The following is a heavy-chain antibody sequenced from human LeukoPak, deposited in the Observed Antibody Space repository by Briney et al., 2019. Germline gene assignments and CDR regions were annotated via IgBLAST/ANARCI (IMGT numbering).Heavy chain of an antibody. CDR2: ISAYNGNT. CDR1: GYTFTSYG. CDR3: ASLYGGNSRGYFDY. V-gene: IGHV1-18*01. D-gene: IGHD4-23*01. J-gene: IGHJ4*02. Sequence: ASVKVSCKASGYTFTSYGISWVRQAPGQGLEWMGWISAYNGNTNYAQKFQGRVTMTRDTSTSTVYMELSSLRSEDTAVYYCASLYGGNSRGYFDYWGQGTLVTVSS.